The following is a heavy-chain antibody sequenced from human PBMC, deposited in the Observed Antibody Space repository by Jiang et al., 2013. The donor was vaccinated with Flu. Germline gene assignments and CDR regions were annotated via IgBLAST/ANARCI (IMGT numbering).Heavy chain of an antibody. CDR3: AREGLDRAFDI. Sequence: TGYYMHWVRQAPGQGLEWMGRINPNSGGTNYAQKFQGRVTMTRDTSISTAYMELSRLRSDDTAVYYCAREGLDRAFDIWGQGTMVTVSS. D-gene: IGHD6-19*01. CDR1: TGYY. J-gene: IGHJ3*02. CDR2: INPNSGGT. V-gene: IGHV1-2*06.